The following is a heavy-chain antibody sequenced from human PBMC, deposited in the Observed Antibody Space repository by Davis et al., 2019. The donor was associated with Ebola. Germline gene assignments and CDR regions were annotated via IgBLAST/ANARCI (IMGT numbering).Heavy chain of an antibody. CDR2: IYYSGST. CDR3: ARGSSSSSPVEFDY. Sequence: MPGGSLRLSCTVSGGSISSYYWSWIRQPPGKGLEWIGYIYYSGSTNYNPSLKSRVTISVDTSKNQFSLKLSSVTAADTAVYYCARGSSSSSPVEFDYWGQGILVTVSS. V-gene: IGHV4-59*08. J-gene: IGHJ4*02. CDR1: GGSISSYY. D-gene: IGHD6-6*01.